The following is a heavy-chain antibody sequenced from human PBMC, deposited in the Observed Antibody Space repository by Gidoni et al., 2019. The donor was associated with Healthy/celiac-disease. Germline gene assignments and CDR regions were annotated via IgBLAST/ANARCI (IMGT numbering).Heavy chain of an antibody. V-gene: IGHV1-69*01. D-gene: IGHD4-17*01. J-gene: IGHJ6*04. CDR1: GGTFSSYA. CDR2: IIPIFGTA. Sequence: QVQLVHSGAEVNKPGSSVKVSCKASGGTFSSYAISWVRQAPGQGLEWMGGIIPIFGTANDAQKFQGRVTITADESTSTDYMELSSLRSEDTAVYYCARGMTTAGGYGMDVWGKGTTVTVSS. CDR3: ARGMTTAGGYGMDV.